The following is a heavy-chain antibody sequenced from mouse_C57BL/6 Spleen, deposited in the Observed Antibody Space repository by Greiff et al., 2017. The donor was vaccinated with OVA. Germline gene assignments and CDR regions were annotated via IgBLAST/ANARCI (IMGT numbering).Heavy chain of an antibody. CDR1: GYSFTDYN. CDR3: ARRHGNYYGSSLYYFDY. J-gene: IGHJ2*01. V-gene: IGHV1-39*01. Sequence: EVKLMESGPELVKPGASVKISCKASGYSFTDYNMNWVKQSNGKSLEWIGVINPNYGTTSYNQKFKGKATLTVDQSSSTAYMQLNSLTSEDSAVYYCARRHGNYYGSSLYYFDYWGQGTTLTVSS. D-gene: IGHD1-1*01. CDR2: INPNYGTT.